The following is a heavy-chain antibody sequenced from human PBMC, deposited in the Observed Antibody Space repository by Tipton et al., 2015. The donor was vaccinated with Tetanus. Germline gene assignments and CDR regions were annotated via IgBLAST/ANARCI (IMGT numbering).Heavy chain of an antibody. CDR1: GFIFSSYG. CDR2: SWYDGTDK. Sequence: SLRLSCAASGFIFSSYGIHWVRQAPGKGLEWLAVSWYDGTDKYYADSVKGRFTISRDNSKNTLYLQMNSLRVEDTAVYYCAREADCSGGSCFSGDFDNWGQGTQVTVSS. J-gene: IGHJ4*02. V-gene: IGHV3-33*01. D-gene: IGHD2-15*01. CDR3: AREADCSGGSCFSGDFDN.